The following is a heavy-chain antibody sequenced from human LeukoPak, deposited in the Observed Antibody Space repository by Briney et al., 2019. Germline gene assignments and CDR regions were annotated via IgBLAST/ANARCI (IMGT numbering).Heavy chain of an antibody. V-gene: IGHV5-51*01. CDR1: GSPFSSYW. CDR3: ARRDSSGKHFAY. D-gene: IGHD4-23*01. CDR2: IYSGESDT. J-gene: IGHJ4*02. Sequence: GGSLEISWKGSGSPFSSYWSAWVRQLPGKGLGWMGIIYSGESDTRYSPSFQGQVTISADKSSSTASLQWSSLKASDPAMYYCARRDSSGKHFAYWGQGTLVTVPS.